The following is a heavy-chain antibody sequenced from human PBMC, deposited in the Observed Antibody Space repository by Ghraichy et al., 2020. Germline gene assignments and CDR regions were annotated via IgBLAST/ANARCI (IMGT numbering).Heavy chain of an antibody. Sequence: LSLTCAASGFAFSSYWVSWVRQAPGKGPEWVANIRQGESEIYYVDSVRGRFTISRDNAKNFLYLQMSSLRAEDTAVYYCAVADNQDDVGPFDYWGQGTEVIVSS. CDR1: GFAFSSYW. V-gene: IGHV3-7*03. CDR2: IRQGESEI. CDR3: AVADNQDDVGPFDY. D-gene: IGHD1-1*01. J-gene: IGHJ4*02.